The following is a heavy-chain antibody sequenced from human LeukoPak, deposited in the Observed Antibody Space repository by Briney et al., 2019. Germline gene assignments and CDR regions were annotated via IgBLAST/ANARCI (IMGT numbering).Heavy chain of an antibody. Sequence: GGSLRLSCAASGFTFRSYGMHWVRQAPAKGLEWVAVIWYDGSNKYYADSVKGRFTISRDNSKNTMYLQMNSLRAEDTAVYYCARDDDYSTCMDVWGQGTTVTVSS. J-gene: IGHJ6*02. D-gene: IGHD4-11*01. CDR3: ARDDDYSTCMDV. V-gene: IGHV3-33*01. CDR1: GFTFRSYG. CDR2: IWYDGSNK.